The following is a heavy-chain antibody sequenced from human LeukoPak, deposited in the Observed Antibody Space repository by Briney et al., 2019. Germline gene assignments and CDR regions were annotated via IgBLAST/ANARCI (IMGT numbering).Heavy chain of an antibody. J-gene: IGHJ6*02. CDR2: INTSSGGT. D-gene: IGHD2-15*01. CDR1: GYTFTGYY. CDR3: ARPLYCSGGTCHSDYYYGIDV. V-gene: IGHV1-2*02. Sequence: ASVKVSCKASGYTFTGYYMHWVRQAPGEGLEWMGRINTSSGGTNYAQKFQGRVTMTRDTSISTVYMELRGLRTGDTAIYFCARPLYCSGGTCHSDYYYGIDVWGQGTTVTVSS.